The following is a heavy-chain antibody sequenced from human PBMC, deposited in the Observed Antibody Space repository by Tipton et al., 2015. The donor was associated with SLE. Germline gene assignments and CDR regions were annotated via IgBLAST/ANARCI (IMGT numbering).Heavy chain of an antibody. Sequence: TLSLTCIVSGGSMRSPYYWGWRRQSPEKGLEWIGSMYYSGDTYYNPSLKSRVAISVDMSKSQFSLKLNSVTAADTSVYYCARSQYCGDGSCQSWNGYYMDVWGKGTTVSVSS. V-gene: IGHV4-39*07. CDR2: MYYSGDT. CDR3: ARSQYCGDGSCQSWNGYYMDV. J-gene: IGHJ6*03. CDR1: GGSMRSPYY. D-gene: IGHD2-21*01.